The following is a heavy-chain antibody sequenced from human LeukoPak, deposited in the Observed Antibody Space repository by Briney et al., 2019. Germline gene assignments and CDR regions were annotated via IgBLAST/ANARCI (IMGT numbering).Heavy chain of an antibody. CDR3: AKDHYYGSGFTDY. D-gene: IGHD3-10*01. J-gene: IGHJ4*02. CDR1: GFTFSSYG. V-gene: IGHV3-30*02. Sequence: GGSLRLSCAASGFTFSSYGMHWVRQAPGKGLEWVAFIRYDGSNKYYADSVKGRFTISRDNSRNTLYLQMNSLRAEDTAVYYCAKDHYYGSGFTDYWGQGTLVTVSS. CDR2: IRYDGSNK.